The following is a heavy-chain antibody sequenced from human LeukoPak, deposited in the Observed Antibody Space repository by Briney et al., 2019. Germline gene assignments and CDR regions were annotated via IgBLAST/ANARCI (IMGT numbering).Heavy chain of an antibody. J-gene: IGHJ4*02. CDR3: AKARSGYGLDN. V-gene: IGHV3-23*01. D-gene: IGHD3-22*01. CDR1: GFTFGSYA. Sequence: HSGGSLRLSCAASGFTFGSYAMSWVRQAPGKGLEWVSTISYSGGATYYADSVQGRFTISRDNSKNRLYLQMDSLRAEDTAIYYCAKARSGYGLDNWGQGTLVTVSS. CDR2: ISYSGGAT.